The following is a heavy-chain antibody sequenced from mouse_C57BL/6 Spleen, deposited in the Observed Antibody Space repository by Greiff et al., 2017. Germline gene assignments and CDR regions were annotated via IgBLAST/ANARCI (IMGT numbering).Heavy chain of an antibody. CDR1: GFTFSSYG. J-gene: IGHJ1*03. D-gene: IGHD1-1*01. V-gene: IGHV5-6*01. CDR2: ISSGGSFT. Sequence: EVQLVESGGDLVKPGGSLKLSCAASGFTFSSYGMSWVRQTPDKRLEWVATISSGGSFTYYPDSVKGRFTISRDNAKNTLYRQMSSLKSEDTAMYYCARPGSSNWYFDVWGTGTTVTVSS. CDR3: ARPGSSNWYFDV.